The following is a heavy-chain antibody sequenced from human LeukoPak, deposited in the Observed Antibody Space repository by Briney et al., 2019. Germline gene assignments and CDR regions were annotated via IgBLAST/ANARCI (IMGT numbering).Heavy chain of an antibody. CDR2: ISGSGSSA. V-gene: IGHV3-23*01. CDR3: VPEGFDI. CDR1: GFTFSRLA. Sequence: PGGSLRLSCEISGFTFSRLAMNWVRQAPGQGLEWISIISGSGSSAYYADSVKGRFIVSRDNFKNTVNLEMSSLRVEDTAVYYCVPEGFDIWGQGKMVTVSS. J-gene: IGHJ3*02.